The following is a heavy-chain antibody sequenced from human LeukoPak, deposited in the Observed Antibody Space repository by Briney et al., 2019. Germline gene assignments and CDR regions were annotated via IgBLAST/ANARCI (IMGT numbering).Heavy chain of an antibody. V-gene: IGHV4-34*01. J-gene: IGHJ4*02. CDR3: ARDYGIAAAAADY. CDR1: GGSFSGYY. D-gene: IGHD6-13*01. CDR2: INHSGST. Sequence: SETLSLTCAVYGGSFSGYYWSWIRQPPGKGLEWIGEINHSGSTNYNPSLKSRVTISVDTSKNQFSLKLSSVTAADTAVYYCARDYGIAAAAADYWGQGTLVIVSS.